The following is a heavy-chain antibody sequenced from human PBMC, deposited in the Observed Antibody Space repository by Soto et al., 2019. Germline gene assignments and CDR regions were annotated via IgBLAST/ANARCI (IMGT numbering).Heavy chain of an antibody. CDR2: ISNDGSKK. CDR1: GFTFSRYG. CDR3: AKGYYDFWSGYSEYYYDMDV. D-gene: IGHD3-3*01. Sequence: QVQLVESEGGVVQPGGSLRLSCVASGFTFSRYGMHWVRQAPGKGLEWVAAISNDGSKKYYADSVKGRFTISRDNSKNTLYLQMNSLRGEDTAMYYCAKGYYDFWSGYSEYYYDMDVWGQGTTVTVSS. V-gene: IGHV3-30*18. J-gene: IGHJ6*02.